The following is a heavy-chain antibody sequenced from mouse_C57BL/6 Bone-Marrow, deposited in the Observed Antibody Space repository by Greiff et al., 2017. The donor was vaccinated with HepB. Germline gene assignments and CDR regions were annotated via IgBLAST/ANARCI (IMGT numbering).Heavy chain of an antibody. CDR3: ARLGTTVVAGSYDY. V-gene: IGHV1-72*01. Sequence: QVHVKQPGAELVKPGASVKLSCKASGYTFTSYWMHWVKQRPGRGLEWIGRIDPNSGGTKYNETFKSKATLTVDKPSSTAYMQLSSLTSEDSAVEYCARLGTTVVAGSYDYWGQGTTLTVSS. CDR2: IDPNSGGT. D-gene: IGHD1-1*01. J-gene: IGHJ2*01. CDR1: GYTFTSYW.